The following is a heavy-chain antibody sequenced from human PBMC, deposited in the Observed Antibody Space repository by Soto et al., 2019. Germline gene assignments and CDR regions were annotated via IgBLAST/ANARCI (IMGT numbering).Heavy chain of an antibody. CDR3: ARWMRSSGYFRSFDI. CDR1: VVSISSGAYS. J-gene: IGHJ3*02. CDR2: ISHSGIA. D-gene: IGHD3-22*01. Sequence: PSETLSLTCAFSVVSISSGAYSCSWIRQPPGKGLEWIGFISHSGIADYNPSLKSRVTISVDVSKNQFSLRLSSVTAADTAMYYCARWMRSSGYFRSFDICGQGTMVNVSS. V-gene: IGHV4-30-2*01.